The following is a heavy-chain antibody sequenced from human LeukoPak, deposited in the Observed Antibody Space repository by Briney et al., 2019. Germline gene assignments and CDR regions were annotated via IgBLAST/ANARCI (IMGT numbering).Heavy chain of an antibody. CDR3: ARGGLWNGGTYSVDF. CDR2: ISRGGSGI. J-gene: IGHJ4*02. CDR1: GLTFSSYW. Sequence: GGSLRLSCAASGLTFSSYWMHWVRQAPGKGLVWVSHISRGGSGITFADSLKGRFTISRDNAKNTLYLQINSLRAEDTAMYFCARGGLWNGGTYSVDFWGQGTLATVSS. V-gene: IGHV3-74*01. D-gene: IGHD1-26*01.